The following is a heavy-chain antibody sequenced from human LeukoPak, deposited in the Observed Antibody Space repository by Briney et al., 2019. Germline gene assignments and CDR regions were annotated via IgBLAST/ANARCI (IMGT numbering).Heavy chain of an antibody. CDR3: AKASRATCSGAFCYHFDS. D-gene: IGHD2-15*01. CDR2: INQDGSQK. CDR1: GFTFSTYW. V-gene: IGHV3-7*03. Sequence: GGSLRLSCAASGFTFSTYWMSWVRQAPGKGLEWVANINQDGSQKRYVDSVQGRFTISRDNTKNSLFLQMNSLRAEDTAVYYCAKASRATCSGAFCYHFDSWGPGTLVTVSS. J-gene: IGHJ4*02.